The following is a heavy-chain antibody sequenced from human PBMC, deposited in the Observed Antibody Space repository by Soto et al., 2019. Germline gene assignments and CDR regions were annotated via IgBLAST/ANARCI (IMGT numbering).Heavy chain of an antibody. CDR1: GFTLTNAR. V-gene: IGHV3-15*01. CDR3: TTDYGWAFGI. Sequence: EVQLVASGGGLVKPGESLRLSCAASGFTLTNARMTWVRQAPGKGLEWVGRIQSEIDCVTADYPAAVKGRFTISRDDSKTTLHLQLNSLKTEDTAVYYCTTDYGWAFGIWGQGTMVTVFS. J-gene: IGHJ3*02. D-gene: IGHD4-17*01. CDR2: IQSEIDCVTA.